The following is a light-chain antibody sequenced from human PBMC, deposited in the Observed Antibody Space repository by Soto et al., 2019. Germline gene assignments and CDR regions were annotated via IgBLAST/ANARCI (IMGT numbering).Light chain of an antibody. CDR2: DVT. CDR1: SSDIGGCNY. CDR3: SSCTSSNTHVV. V-gene: IGLV2-14*01. Sequence: QSALTQPASVSGSPGQSITISCTGTSSDIGGCNYVSWYQQHPGTAPKLIIYDVTNRPSGVSNRFSGSKSANTASLTISGLQTEDEADYYCSSCTSSNTHVVFGGGTQLTVL. J-gene: IGLJ2*01.